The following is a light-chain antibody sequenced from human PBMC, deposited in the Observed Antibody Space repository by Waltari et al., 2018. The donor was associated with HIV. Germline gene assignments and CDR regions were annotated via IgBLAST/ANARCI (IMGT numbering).Light chain of an antibody. CDR3: QQYYAFPRT. J-gene: IGKJ1*01. Sequence: VIWMTQSPALLSASTGDKVNITCRLSQAIDNYLAWYQQRPGKATTLLIYGASTLQSGVPSRISGSGSGTDFTLTISCLQPEDFAVYYCQQYYAFPRTFGHGTKVEVK. V-gene: IGKV1D-8*01. CDR2: GAS. CDR1: QAIDNY.